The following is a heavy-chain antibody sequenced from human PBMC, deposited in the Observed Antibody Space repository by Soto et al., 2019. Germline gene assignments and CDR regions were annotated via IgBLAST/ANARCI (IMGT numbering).Heavy chain of an antibody. J-gene: IGHJ4*02. D-gene: IGHD2-2*02. V-gene: IGHV4-59*01. CDR2: IYYSGST. CDR1: GGSISSYY. CDR3: ARDDRRYRFDY. Sequence: SETLSLTCTVSGGSISSYYWSWIRQPPGKGLEWIGYIYYSGSTNYNPSLKSRVTISVDTSKNQFSLKLSSVTAADTAVYYCARDDRRYRFDYWGQGTLVTVS.